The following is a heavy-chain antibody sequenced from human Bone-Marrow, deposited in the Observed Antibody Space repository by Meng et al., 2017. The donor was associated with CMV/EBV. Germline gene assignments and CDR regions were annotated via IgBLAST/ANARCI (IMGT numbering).Heavy chain of an antibody. D-gene: IGHD6-13*01. Sequence: GESLKISCAASGFTFSSYWMSWVRQAPGKGLEWVSTISDSGGNTYYADSVKGRFTISSDNSKNTLYLQMNSLRAEDTAVYYCAKCRSGIPAALNHWGQGTLVTVSS. CDR1: GFTFSSYW. CDR3: AKCRSGIPAALNH. CDR2: ISDSGGNT. J-gene: IGHJ5*02. V-gene: IGHV3-23*01.